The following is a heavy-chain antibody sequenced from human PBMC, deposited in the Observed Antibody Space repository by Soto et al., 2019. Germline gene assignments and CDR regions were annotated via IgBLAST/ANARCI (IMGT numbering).Heavy chain of an antibody. J-gene: IGHJ6*02. CDR1: GFTFSSYG. V-gene: IGHV3-30*18. CDR2: ISYDGSNK. CDR3: AKSGFSGWYGMDV. D-gene: IGHD6-19*01. Sequence: QVQLVESGGGVVQPGRSLRLSCAASGFTFSSYGMHWVRQAPGKWLEWVAVISYDGSNKDYADSVKGRFTISRDNSKNTLYLQMNGLRADDTAVYYGAKSGFSGWYGMDVWGQGTTVTVSS.